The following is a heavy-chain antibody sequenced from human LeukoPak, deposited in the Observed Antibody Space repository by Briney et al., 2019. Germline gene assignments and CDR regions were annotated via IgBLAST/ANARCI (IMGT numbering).Heavy chain of an antibody. CDR3: TRQGGTSFPDY. V-gene: IGHV1-18*01. D-gene: IGHD2-2*01. CDR1: GYTFTNYG. J-gene: IGHJ4*02. CDR2: ISGYNGNT. Sequence: ASVKVSCKASGYTFTNYGISWVRQAPGQGLEWMGWISGYNGNTNYAQKLQGGVTMTTDTSTNTAYMELRSLRSDDTAVYYCTRQGGTSFPDYWGQGTLVTVSS.